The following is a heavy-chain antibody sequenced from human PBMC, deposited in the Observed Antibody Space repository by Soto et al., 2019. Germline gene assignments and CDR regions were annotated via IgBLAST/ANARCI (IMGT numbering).Heavy chain of an antibody. CDR3: ARDPVESARPRGLRDEKVVYAFDI. CDR2: IIPIFGTA. CDR1: GGTFSSYA. J-gene: IGHJ3*02. Sequence: SVKVSCKASGGTFSSYAISWVRQAPGQGLEWMGGIIPIFGTANYAQKFQGRVTITADKSTSTAYMELSSLRSEDTAVYYCARDPVESARPRGLRDEKVVYAFDIWGQGTMVTVSS. D-gene: IGHD6-6*01. V-gene: IGHV1-69*06.